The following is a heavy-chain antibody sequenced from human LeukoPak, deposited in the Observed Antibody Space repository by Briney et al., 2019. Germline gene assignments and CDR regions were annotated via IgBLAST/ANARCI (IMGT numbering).Heavy chain of an antibody. Sequence: GGSLRLSCAASGFTFSDYYMSWVRQAPGKGLEWVSVIYSGGSTYYADSVKGRFTISRDNSKNTLYLQMNSLRAEDTAVYYCARERMITFGGAFDIWGQGTMVTVSS. CDR2: IYSGGST. J-gene: IGHJ3*02. CDR3: ARERMITFGGAFDI. CDR1: GFTFSDYY. V-gene: IGHV3-66*01. D-gene: IGHD3-16*01.